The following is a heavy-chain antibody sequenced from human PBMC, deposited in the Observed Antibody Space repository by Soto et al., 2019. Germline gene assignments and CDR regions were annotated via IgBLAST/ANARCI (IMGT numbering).Heavy chain of an antibody. CDR2: IYYSGST. D-gene: IGHD3-10*01. V-gene: IGHV4-59*01. CDR1: GGSISSYY. CDR3: ARSSITMVRDLGDWFDP. Sequence: ASETLSLTCTVSGGSISSYYWSWIRQPPGKGLEWIGYIYYSGSTNYNPSLKSRVTISVDTSKNQFSLKLSSVTAADTAVYYCARSSITMVRDLGDWFDPWGQGTLVTVSS. J-gene: IGHJ5*02.